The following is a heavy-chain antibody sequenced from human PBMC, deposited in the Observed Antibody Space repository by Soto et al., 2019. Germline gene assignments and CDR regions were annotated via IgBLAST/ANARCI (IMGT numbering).Heavy chain of an antibody. J-gene: IGHJ6*02. CDR1: GGSVSGGSHY. CDR2: IYVSGNT. CDR3: ARSMAGYSSRGMDV. V-gene: IGHV4-61*01. Sequence: PSETLSLTGTVCGGSVSGGSHYWSWIRQPPGKGLEWIGYIYVSGNTNYNPSLKSRVTISVDTSKNQFSLKLSSVTAADTAVYYCARSMAGYSSRGMDVCGQGTTVTFSS. D-gene: IGHD6-13*01.